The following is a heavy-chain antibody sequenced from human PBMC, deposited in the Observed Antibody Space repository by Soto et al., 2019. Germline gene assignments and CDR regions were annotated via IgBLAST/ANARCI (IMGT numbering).Heavy chain of an antibody. J-gene: IGHJ4*02. CDR3: ASKLQNLDSAAAASYFDY. CDR2: INHSGST. Sequence: SETLSLTCAVYGGSFSGYYGSWIRQPPGKGLEWIGEINHSGSTNYNPSLKSRVTISVDTSKNQFSLKLSSVTAADTAVYYCASKLQNLDSAAAASYFDYPGQGPLVTVSS. CDR1: GGSFSGYY. V-gene: IGHV4-34*01. D-gene: IGHD6-13*01.